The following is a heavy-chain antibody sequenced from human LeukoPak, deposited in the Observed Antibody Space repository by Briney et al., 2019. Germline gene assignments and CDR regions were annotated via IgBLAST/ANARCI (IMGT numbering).Heavy chain of an antibody. Sequence: ETLGLASTGSGGALGNCVGSCGRHTPGKGLEWIGYIYYSGTTNYNPSLKSRVTISVDTSKNQFSLQLRSVTAADTAVYYCAREDPQTTVPEGMDVWGQGTTVTVSS. CDR3: AREDPQTTVPEGMDV. D-gene: IGHD4-17*01. V-gene: IGHV4-59*01. CDR1: GGALGNCV. J-gene: IGHJ6*02. CDR2: IYYSGTT.